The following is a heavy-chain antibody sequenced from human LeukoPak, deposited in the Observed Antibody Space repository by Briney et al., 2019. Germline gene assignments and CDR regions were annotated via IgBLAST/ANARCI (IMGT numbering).Heavy chain of an antibody. CDR3: ARSGAEDYYDSSGYSNWFDP. D-gene: IGHD3-22*01. CDR2: MSASGDST. CDR1: GFTFSSYA. V-gene: IGHV3-23*01. Sequence: GGSLRLSCTGSGFTFSSYALAWVRQARGKGLEWVSGMSASGDSTYYADSVKGRFTISRDSSLYLQMNSLRSEDTAVYYCARSGAEDYYDSSGYSNWFDPWGQGTLVTVSS. J-gene: IGHJ5*02.